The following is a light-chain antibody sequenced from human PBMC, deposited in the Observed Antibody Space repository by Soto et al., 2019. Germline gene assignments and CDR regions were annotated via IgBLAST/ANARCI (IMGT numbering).Light chain of an antibody. Sequence: QAVLTQPPSVSRAPGQTVTISCTGSSSNIGAGYDVHWYQQLPGTAPKLLIYININRPSGVPDRFSGSKSGTSASLAITGLQPEDEADYYCQSYDSSLSGYVFGTGTKLTVL. CDR1: SSNIGAGYD. CDR2: INI. J-gene: IGLJ1*01. CDR3: QSYDSSLSGYV. V-gene: IGLV1-40*01.